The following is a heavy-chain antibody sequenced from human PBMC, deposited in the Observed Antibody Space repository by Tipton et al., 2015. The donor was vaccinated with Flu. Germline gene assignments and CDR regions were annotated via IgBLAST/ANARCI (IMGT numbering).Heavy chain of an antibody. J-gene: IGHJ4*02. V-gene: IGHV6-1*01. Sequence: GLVKPSQTLSLTCAISGDRVSSNSASWNWIRQSPSRGLEWLGRTYYRSRWYNDYAVSVKSRITINPDTSKNQFSLQLNSVTPEDTAVYYCARERIAAAGITVIDYWGQGTLVTVSS. CDR1: GDRVSSNSAS. CDR3: ARERIAAAGITVIDY. D-gene: IGHD6-13*01. CDR2: TYYRSRWYN.